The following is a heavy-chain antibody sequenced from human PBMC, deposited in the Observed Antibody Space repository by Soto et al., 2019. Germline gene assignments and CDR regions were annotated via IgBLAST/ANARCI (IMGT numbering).Heavy chain of an antibody. Sequence: QVQLVESGGGVVQPGRSLRLSCAASGFTFSSYGMHWVRQAPGKGLEWVAVISYDGSNKYYADSVKGRFTISRDNSKITLYLQMNSLRAEDTAVYYCQTSDIVVVPATGPYYYYGMDVWGQGTTVTVSS. D-gene: IGHD2-2*01. CDR2: ISYDGSNK. V-gene: IGHV3-30*03. CDR3: QTSDIVVVPATGPYYYYGMDV. CDR1: GFTFSSYG. J-gene: IGHJ6*02.